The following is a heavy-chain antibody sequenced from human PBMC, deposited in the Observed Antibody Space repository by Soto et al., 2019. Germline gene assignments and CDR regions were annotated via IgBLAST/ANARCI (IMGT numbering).Heavy chain of an antibody. CDR2: IIPIFGTA. CDR3: ATLTIAVAGIGMDV. Sequence: SVKVSCKASGGTFSSYAISWVRQAPGQGLEWMGGIIPIFGTANYAQKFQGRVTITADKSTSTAYMELSSLRSEDTAVYYCATLTIAVAGIGMDVWGQGTTVTVSS. D-gene: IGHD6-19*01. J-gene: IGHJ6*02. V-gene: IGHV1-69*06. CDR1: GGTFSSYA.